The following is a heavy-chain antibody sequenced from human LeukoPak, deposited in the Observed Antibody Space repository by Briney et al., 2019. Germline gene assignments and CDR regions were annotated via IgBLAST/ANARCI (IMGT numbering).Heavy chain of an antibody. V-gene: IGHV1-69*06. CDR3: ARDLLSGYDSGFESGYFDY. D-gene: IGHD5-12*01. Sequence: VASVKVSCKASGGTFSSYAISWVRQAPGQGLEWMGGIIPIFGTANYAQKFQGRVTITADKSTSTAYMELSSLRSEDTAVYYCARDLLSGYDSGFESGYFDYWGQGTLVTVSS. CDR2: IIPIFGTA. J-gene: IGHJ4*02. CDR1: GGTFSSYA.